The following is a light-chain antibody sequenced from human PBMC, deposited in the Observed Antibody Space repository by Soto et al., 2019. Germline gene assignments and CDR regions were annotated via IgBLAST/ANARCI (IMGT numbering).Light chain of an antibody. CDR2: DAS. CDR1: QSVSSY. CDR3: QQYNSYPWT. J-gene: IGKJ1*01. Sequence: EIVLIQSPATLSLSPGERATLSCRASQSVSSYLAWYQQKPGQAPRLLIYDASNRATGIPARFSGSGSGTDFTLPISSLQPEDFATYYCQQYNSYPWTFGQGTKVDIK. V-gene: IGKV3-11*01.